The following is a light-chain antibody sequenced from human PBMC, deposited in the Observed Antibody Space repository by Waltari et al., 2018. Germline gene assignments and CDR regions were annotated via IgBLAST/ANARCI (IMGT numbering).Light chain of an antibody. V-gene: IGKV1-33*01. CDR2: DAS. Sequence: DIKMTQSPSSLSASVGDRVTITCQASQDISNYLNWYQQKPGKAPKRLIYDASNLETGVPSRFSGSGSGTDFTFTISSLQPEDIATYYCQQYDNLLFTFGPGTKVDIK. J-gene: IGKJ3*01. CDR1: QDISNY. CDR3: QQYDNLLFT.